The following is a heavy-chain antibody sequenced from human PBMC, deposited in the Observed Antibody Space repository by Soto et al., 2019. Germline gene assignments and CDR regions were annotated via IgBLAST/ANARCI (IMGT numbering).Heavy chain of an antibody. D-gene: IGHD1-26*01. J-gene: IGHJ6*02. V-gene: IGHV4-4*07. CDR3: ARVVGALPTTYGMDV. CDR1: GGSMRSYY. Sequence: SETLSLTFSVSGGSMRSYYCNWLRQPAGKGLEWIGRIYSRGDTNYNPSVKSRVTMSVDTSKNEFSLRLNSVTAADTAVYYCARVVGALPTTYGMDVCGQGTTVTVSS. CDR2: IYSRGDT.